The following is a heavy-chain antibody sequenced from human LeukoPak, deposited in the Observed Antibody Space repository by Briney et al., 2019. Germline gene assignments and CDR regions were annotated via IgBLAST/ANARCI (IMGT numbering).Heavy chain of an antibody. J-gene: IGHJ4*02. CDR3: ARTYDFWSGYSGFDY. CDR1: GGSISSSSYY. Sequence: SETLSLTCTVSGGSISSSSYYWGWIRQPPGKGLEWIGSIYYSGSTYYNPSPKSRVTISVDTSKNQFSLKLSSVTAADTAVYYCARTYDFWSGYSGFDYWGQGTLVTVSS. CDR2: IYYSGST. D-gene: IGHD3-3*01. V-gene: IGHV4-39*01.